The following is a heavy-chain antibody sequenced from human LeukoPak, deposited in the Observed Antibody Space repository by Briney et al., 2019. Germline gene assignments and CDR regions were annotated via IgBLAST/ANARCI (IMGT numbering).Heavy chain of an antibody. V-gene: IGHV4-34*01. CDR1: GGSFSGYY. CDR3: ARRSGHPFYYYYGMDV. J-gene: IGHJ6*02. CDR2: INHSGST. Sequence: SETLSLTCAVYGGSFSGYYWSWIRQPPGKGLEWIGEINHSGSTNYNPSLESRVTISVDTSKNQFSLKLSSVTAADTAVYYCARRSGHPFYYYYGMDVWGQGTTVTVSS. D-gene: IGHD6-19*01.